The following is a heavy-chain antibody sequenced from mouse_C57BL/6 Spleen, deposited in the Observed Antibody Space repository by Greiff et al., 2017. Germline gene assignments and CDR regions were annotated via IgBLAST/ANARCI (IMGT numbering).Heavy chain of an antibody. CDR2: IYPGDGDT. CDR1: GYAFSSYW. V-gene: IGHV1-80*01. Sequence: QVQLQQSGAELVKPGASVKISCKASGYAFSSYWMNWVKQRPGKGLEWIGQIYPGDGDTNYNGKFKGKATLTADKSSSTAYMQLSSLTSEDSAVYCCARKGPYDYFLDYWGQGTTLTVSS. D-gene: IGHD2-4*01. CDR3: ARKGPYDYFLDY. J-gene: IGHJ2*01.